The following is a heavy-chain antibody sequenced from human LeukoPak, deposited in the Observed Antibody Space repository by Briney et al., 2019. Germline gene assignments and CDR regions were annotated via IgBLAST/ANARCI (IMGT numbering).Heavy chain of an antibody. CDR1: EFTFSTYS. CDR2: ISGSAGST. Sequence: PGGSLRLSCITSEFTFSTYSMNWVRQAPGKGLEWVSGISGSAGSTYYADSVKGRFSISRDNSKNSLYLQMNSLRAEDTAVYYCAKGGRSDIKYGMDVWGQGTTVTVSS. J-gene: IGHJ6*02. D-gene: IGHD3-3*01. V-gene: IGHV3-23*01. CDR3: AKGGRSDIKYGMDV.